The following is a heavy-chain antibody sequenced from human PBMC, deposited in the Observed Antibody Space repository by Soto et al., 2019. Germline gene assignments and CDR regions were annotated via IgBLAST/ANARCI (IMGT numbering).Heavy chain of an antibody. Sequence: SETLSLTCTVSGGSISSYYWSWIRQPPGKGLAWIGYIYYSGSTYYNPSLKSRVTISVDRSKNQFSLKLSSVTAADTAVYYCAAGGGLPRYYWGQGTLVTVSS. D-gene: IGHD5-12*01. CDR2: IYYSGST. CDR3: AAGGGLPRYY. CDR1: GGSISSYY. V-gene: IGHV4-59*12. J-gene: IGHJ4*02.